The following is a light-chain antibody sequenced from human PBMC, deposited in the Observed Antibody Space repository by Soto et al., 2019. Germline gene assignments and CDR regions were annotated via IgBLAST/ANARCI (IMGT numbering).Light chain of an antibody. V-gene: IGKV3-15*01. CDR1: QSVNNY. CDR2: GAS. Sequence: EIVMTQSPATLSVSPGERATLSCRASQSVNNYLAWFQQKPGQAPRLLIYGASTRATGIPARFSGSGSGTEFTLTISSLQSEDFAVYYCQQYNNWGTFGQGTK. CDR3: QQYNNWGT. J-gene: IGKJ1*01.